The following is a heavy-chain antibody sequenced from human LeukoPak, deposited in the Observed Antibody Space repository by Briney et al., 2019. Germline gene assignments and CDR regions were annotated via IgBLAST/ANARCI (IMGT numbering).Heavy chain of an antibody. CDR1: GGSFSGYY. V-gene: IGHV4-34*01. J-gene: IGHJ4*02. Sequence: SETLSLTCAVYGGSFSGYYWTWIRQPPGKGLEWIGEINQSGSTNYKPSLKRRVTISVDTSKNQFSLMLSSVTAAGTAVYYCARREFPLLGPYFFDYWGQGTLVTVSS. D-gene: IGHD7-27*01. CDR3: ARREFPLLGPYFFDY. CDR2: INQSGST.